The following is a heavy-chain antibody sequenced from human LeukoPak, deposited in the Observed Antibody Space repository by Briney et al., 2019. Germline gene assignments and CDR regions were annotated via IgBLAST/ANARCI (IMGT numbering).Heavy chain of an antibody. CDR2: IYYSGCT. CDR1: GGSISSGGYY. CDR3: AREVVRGVFDY. D-gene: IGHD3-10*01. V-gene: IGHV4-31*03. J-gene: IGHJ4*02. Sequence: SQTLSLTCTVSGGSISSGGYYWSWIRQHPGKGLEWIGYIYYSGCTYYNPSLKSRVTISVDTSKNQFSLKLSSVTAADTAVYYCAREVVRGVFDYWGQGTLVTVSS.